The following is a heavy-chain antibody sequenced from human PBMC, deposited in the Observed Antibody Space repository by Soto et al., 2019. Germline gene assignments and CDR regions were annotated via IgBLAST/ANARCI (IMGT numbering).Heavy chain of an antibody. CDR1: GYTFTSYY. CDR3: AAMIVVVDDAFDI. Sequence: VKVSCKASGYTFTSYYMHWVRQAPGQGLEWMGIINPSGGSTSYAQKFQGRVTMTRDTSTSTVYMELSSLRSEDTAVYYCAAMIVVVDDAFDIWGQGTMVTVS. CDR2: INPSGGST. V-gene: IGHV1-46*01. J-gene: IGHJ3*02. D-gene: IGHD3-22*01.